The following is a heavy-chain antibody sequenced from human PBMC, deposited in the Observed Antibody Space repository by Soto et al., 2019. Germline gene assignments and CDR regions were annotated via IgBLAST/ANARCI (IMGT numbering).Heavy chain of an antibody. CDR3: ARGQLLRTGYYNYYMDV. V-gene: IGHV1-46*03. CDR1: GYTFTSYG. CDR2: ISPYGGST. D-gene: IGHD1-26*01. J-gene: IGHJ6*03. Sequence: ASVKVSCKASGYTFTSYGISWVRQAPGQGLEWMGIISPYGGSTSYAQKFQGRVTMTRDTSTSTVYMELSSLRSEDTAVYYCARGQLLRTGYYNYYMDVWGKGTTVTVSS.